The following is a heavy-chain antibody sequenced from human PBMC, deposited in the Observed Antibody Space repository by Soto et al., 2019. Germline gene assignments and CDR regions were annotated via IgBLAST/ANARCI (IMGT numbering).Heavy chain of an antibody. CDR3: ARAGSGYDFWGPDY. J-gene: IGHJ4*02. D-gene: IGHD5-12*01. CDR2: IYYSGST. CDR1: GGYISSYY. V-gene: IGHV4-59*01. Sequence: SETLSLPCTVSGGYISSYYWSWIRQPPGKGLEWIGYIYYSGSTNYNPSLKSRVTISVDTSKNQFSLKLSSVTAADTAVYYCARAGSGYDFWGPDYWGQGTLVTVSS.